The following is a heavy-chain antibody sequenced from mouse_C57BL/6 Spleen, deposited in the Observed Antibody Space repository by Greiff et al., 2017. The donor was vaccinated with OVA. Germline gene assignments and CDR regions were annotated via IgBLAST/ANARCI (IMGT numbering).Heavy chain of an antibody. D-gene: IGHD3-2*02. CDR1: GYTFTSYW. CDR2: IDPSDSET. CDR3: ATQTAQATCAY. J-gene: IGHJ3*01. V-gene: IGHV1-52*01. Sequence: VQLQQPGAELVRPGSSVKLSCKASGYTFTSYWMHWVKQRPIQGLEWIGNIDPSDSETHYNQKFKDKATLTVDKSSSTAYMQLSSLTSEDAAVYYCATQTAQATCAYWGQGTLVTVSA.